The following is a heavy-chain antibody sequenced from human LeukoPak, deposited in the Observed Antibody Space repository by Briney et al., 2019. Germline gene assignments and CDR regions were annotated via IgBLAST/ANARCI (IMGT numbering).Heavy chain of an antibody. CDR3: ARKGSGLDS. J-gene: IGHJ4*02. D-gene: IGHD2-15*01. CDR1: GYTFTNHW. V-gene: IGHV5-51*01. CDR2: IYAGDSDT. Sequence: GESLKISCKGSGYTFTNHWIDWVRQMPGKGLEWLGIIYAGDSDTRYSPSFRGRVTISVDKSISTAYLQLSSLRASDTAMYYCARKGSGLDSWGQGTLVTVSS.